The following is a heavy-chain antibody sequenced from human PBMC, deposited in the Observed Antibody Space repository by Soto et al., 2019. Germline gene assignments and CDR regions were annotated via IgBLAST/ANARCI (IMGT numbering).Heavy chain of an antibody. J-gene: IGHJ1*01. CDR3: ARLDSSSIQLAGSY. CDR1: GYTFTRYY. Sequence: ALVKVSCKAAGYTFTRYYMHWVRQAPGQGLEWIGISNPSGGSTSYAQKFQGRVTMTRDTSTSTVYMELSSLRSEDTAVYYCARLDSSSIQLAGSYWGQGTLVTVSS. CDR2: SNPSGGST. V-gene: IGHV1-46*01. D-gene: IGHD6-6*01.